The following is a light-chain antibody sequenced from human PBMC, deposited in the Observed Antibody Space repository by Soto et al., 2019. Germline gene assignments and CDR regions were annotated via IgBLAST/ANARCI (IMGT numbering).Light chain of an antibody. CDR1: NSDIGASNS. CDR2: EVT. V-gene: IGLV2-8*01. J-gene: IGLJ1*01. Sequence: QSALTQPPSASGSPGQSVTISCAGSNSDIGASNSVSWYQQHPGKAPKLLISEVTKRPSGVPDRFSGSKSGTSASLAITGLQAEDEADYFCQSYDSSLSAYVFGTGTKLTVL. CDR3: QSYDSSLSAYV.